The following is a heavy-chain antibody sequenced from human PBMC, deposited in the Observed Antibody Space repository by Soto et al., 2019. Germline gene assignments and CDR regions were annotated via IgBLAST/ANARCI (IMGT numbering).Heavy chain of an antibody. D-gene: IGHD3-22*01. CDR2: ISYDGSNK. V-gene: IGHV3-30*18. J-gene: IGHJ3*02. Sequence: QVQLVESGGGVVQPGRSLRLSCAASGFTFSSYGMHWLRQAPGKGLEWVAVISYDGSNKYYADSVKGRFTISRDNSKNTLYLQMNSLRAEDTAVYYCAKGSRTMIVVAVGAFDIWGQGTMVTVSS. CDR1: GFTFSSYG. CDR3: AKGSRTMIVVAVGAFDI.